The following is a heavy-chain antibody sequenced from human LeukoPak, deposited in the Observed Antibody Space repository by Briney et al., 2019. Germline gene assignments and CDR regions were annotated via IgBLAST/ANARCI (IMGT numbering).Heavy chain of an antibody. V-gene: IGHV3-30*18. D-gene: IGHD3-9*01. CDR1: GFTFSSYA. CDR2: ISHDESNK. J-gene: IGHJ4*02. CDR3: AKFFRPTAGYSYFDS. Sequence: PGGSLRLSCAASGFTFSSYAMHWVRQPPGKGLEWVALISHDESNKFYADSVKGRFTISRDNSKSTLYLQMNSLRAEDTVVYYCAKFFRPTAGYSYFDSWGQGTLVTVSS.